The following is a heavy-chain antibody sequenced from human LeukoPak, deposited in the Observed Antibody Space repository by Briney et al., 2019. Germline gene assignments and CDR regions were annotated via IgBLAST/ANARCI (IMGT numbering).Heavy chain of an antibody. CDR1: GDPISSYY. D-gene: IGHD5-18*01. CDR3: AKLWAPAGLYSYFDP. J-gene: IGHJ5*02. Sequence: PSETLSLTCTVSGDPISSYYWSWIRQSPGKGLEWLGDVFYTGSTTYNPSLKSRITISVDTSKSQFSLKLTSVTAADTAVYYCAKLWAPAGLYSYFDPWGQGTLVSVSS. V-gene: IGHV4-59*12. CDR2: VFYTGST.